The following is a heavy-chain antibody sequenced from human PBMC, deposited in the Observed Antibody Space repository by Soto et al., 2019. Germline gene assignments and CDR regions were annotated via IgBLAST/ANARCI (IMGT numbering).Heavy chain of an antibody. CDR2: IYHSGST. D-gene: IGHD1-26*01. Sequence: PSETLSLTCAVSGGSISSSNWWSWVRQPPGKGLEWIGEIYHSGSTNYNPSLKSRVTISVDKSKNQFSLKLSSVTAADTAVYYCARRRSLGGSYYDYYYGMDVWGQGTTVTVSS. V-gene: IGHV4-4*02. CDR3: ARRRSLGGSYYDYYYGMDV. J-gene: IGHJ6*02. CDR1: GGSISSSNW.